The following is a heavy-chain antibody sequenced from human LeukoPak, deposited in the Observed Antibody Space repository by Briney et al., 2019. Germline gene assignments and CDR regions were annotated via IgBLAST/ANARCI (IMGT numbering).Heavy chain of an antibody. D-gene: IGHD6-19*01. V-gene: IGHV3-23*01. CDR1: GFTFTKCA. CDR3: AGDRNSDWYSPLDY. J-gene: IGHJ4*02. CDR2: ITATGDTA. Sequence: GGSLRLSRVASGFTFTKCAMSWIRQAPGKGLEWVAIITATGDTAYYADSVKGRFTISRDNSRNTVYMQMDSLRAEDTAIYYCAGDRNSDWYSPLDYWGQGSQVTVSP.